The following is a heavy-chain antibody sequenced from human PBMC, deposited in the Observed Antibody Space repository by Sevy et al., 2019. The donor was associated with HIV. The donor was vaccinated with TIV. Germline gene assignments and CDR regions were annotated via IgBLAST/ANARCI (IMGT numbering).Heavy chain of an antibody. J-gene: IGHJ4*02. Sequence: GGSLRLSCAASGFTFSSYAMSWVRQAPGKGLEWVSAISGSGGSTYYVDSVKGRFTISRDNSKNTLYLQMNSLRAEDTAVYYCAKVIGEGSYYDSSGYYYGGYFDYWGQGTLVTVSS. CDR2: ISGSGGST. D-gene: IGHD3-22*01. CDR3: AKVIGEGSYYDSSGYYYGGYFDY. V-gene: IGHV3-23*01. CDR1: GFTFSSYA.